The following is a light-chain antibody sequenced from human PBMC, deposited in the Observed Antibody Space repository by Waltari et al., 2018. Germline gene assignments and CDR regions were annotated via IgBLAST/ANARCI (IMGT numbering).Light chain of an antibody. V-gene: IGKV3D-15*01. CDR1: QSVSSN. CDR2: GAS. J-gene: IGKJ2*01. Sequence: EIVMTQSPATLSVSPGERATLSCRASQSVSSNLAWYQQKPGQAPRLLIYGASTRATGIPARFSGSGSGTEFTLTISSLQSEDFAVYYCQQYYNWPPGDTFGQGTKLEIK. CDR3: QQYYNWPPGDT.